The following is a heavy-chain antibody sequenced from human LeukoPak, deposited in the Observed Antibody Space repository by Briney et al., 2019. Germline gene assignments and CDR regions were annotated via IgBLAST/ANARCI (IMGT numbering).Heavy chain of an antibody. CDR3: ARDLGGRGSPCDY. V-gene: IGHV1-18*04. CDR1: GYIFTAYY. Sequence: GASVKVSCKASGYIFTAYYIHWLRQAPGQGLEWMGYINPSNGDTHYAQKLQGRVTMTTDTSTSTAYMELRSLRSDDTAVYYCARDLGGRGSPCDYWGQGTLVTVSS. D-gene: IGHD1-26*01. J-gene: IGHJ4*02. CDR2: INPSNGDT.